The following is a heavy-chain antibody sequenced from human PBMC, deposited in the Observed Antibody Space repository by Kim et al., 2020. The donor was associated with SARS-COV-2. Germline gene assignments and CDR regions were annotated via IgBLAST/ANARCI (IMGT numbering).Heavy chain of an antibody. D-gene: IGHD3-22*01. CDR3: TTGVTMMSWVVDY. CDR2: IKSKTDGGTT. Sequence: GGSLRLSCAASGFTFSNAWMSWVRQAPGKGLEWVGRIKSKTDGGTTDYAAPVKGRFTISRDDSKNTLYLQMNSLKTEDTAVYYCTTGVTMMSWVVDYWGQGTLVTVSS. CDR1: GFTFSNAW. V-gene: IGHV3-15*01. J-gene: IGHJ4*02.